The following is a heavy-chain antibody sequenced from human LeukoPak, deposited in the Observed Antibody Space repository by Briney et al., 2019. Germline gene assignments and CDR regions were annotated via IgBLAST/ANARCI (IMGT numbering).Heavy chain of an antibody. CDR1: GGSISSYY. J-gene: IGHJ6*03. D-gene: IGHD3-22*01. CDR3: ARGYSSGYGYYYYYYMDV. CDR2: IYYSGST. Sequence: SETLSLTCTVSGGSISSYYWSWIRQPPGKGLEWIGYIYYSGSTNYNPSLKSRVTISVDTSKNQFSLKLSSVTAADTAVYYCARGYSSGYGYYYYYYMDVWGKWTTVTISS. V-gene: IGHV4-59*01.